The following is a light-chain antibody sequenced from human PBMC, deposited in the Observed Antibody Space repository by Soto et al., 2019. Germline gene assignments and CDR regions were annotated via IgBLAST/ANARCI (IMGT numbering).Light chain of an antibody. Sequence: DIQMTQSSSTLSGSVGDRVTITCRASQTISSWLAWYQQKPGKAPKLLIYKASTLKSGVPSRFSGSGSGTEFTLTITSLHTHDFTPYSCQHCRSYPEAFCQGTKV. J-gene: IGKJ1*01. CDR1: QTISSW. CDR2: KAS. CDR3: QHCRSYPEA. V-gene: IGKV1-5*03.